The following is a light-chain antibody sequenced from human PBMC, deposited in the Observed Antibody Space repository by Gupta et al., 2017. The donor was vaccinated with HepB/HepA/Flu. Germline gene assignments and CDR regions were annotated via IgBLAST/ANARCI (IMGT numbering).Light chain of an antibody. Sequence: ELVLTQSPATLSLSPGERATLSCRASQSVSSYLAWYQQKPGQAPRLLIYDASNRATGIPARFSGSGSGTDFILTISSLEPEDFAVYYCQQRSNWPGTFGQGTKVEIK. CDR1: QSVSSY. CDR3: QQRSNWPGT. J-gene: IGKJ1*01. V-gene: IGKV3-11*01. CDR2: DAS.